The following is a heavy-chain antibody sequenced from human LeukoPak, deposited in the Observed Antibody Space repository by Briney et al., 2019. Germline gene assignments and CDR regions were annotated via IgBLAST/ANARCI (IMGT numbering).Heavy chain of an antibody. J-gene: IGHJ4*02. CDR1: GFTFNNYA. D-gene: IGHD5-12*01. CDR3: AKASLGVAKSYFDS. V-gene: IGHV3-30*02. CDR2: TRFDGGLT. Sequence: SGGSLRLSCGASGFTFNNYAMNWVRQAPGKGLEWVSFTRFDGGLTYYGDSVKGRFTISRDNTKNTLYLQMNSLRPEDTAVYFCAKASLGVAKSYFDSWGQGTLVTVSS.